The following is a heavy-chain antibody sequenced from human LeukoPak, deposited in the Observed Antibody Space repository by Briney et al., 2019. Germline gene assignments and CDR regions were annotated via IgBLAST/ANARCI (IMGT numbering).Heavy chain of an antibody. CDR2: ISGSGGST. Sequence: SGGSLRLSCAASGFTFSSYAMSWVRQAPGKGLEWVSAISGSGGSTYYADSARGRFTISRDNSKNTLYLQMNSLRAEDTAVYYCANGDYRDYFDYWGQGTLVTVSS. J-gene: IGHJ4*02. CDR3: ANGDYRDYFDY. V-gene: IGHV3-23*01. D-gene: IGHD4-11*01. CDR1: GFTFSSYA.